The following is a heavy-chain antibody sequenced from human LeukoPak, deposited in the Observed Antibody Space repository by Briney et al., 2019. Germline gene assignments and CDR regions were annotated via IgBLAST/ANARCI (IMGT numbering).Heavy chain of an antibody. CDR2: IGRSPSYI. J-gene: IGHJ6*02. V-gene: IGHV3-21*01. CDR1: GFTFSSYG. Sequence: PGGSLRLSCAASGFTFSSYGMNWVRQAPGKGLEWVSSIGRSPSYIYCADSVKGRFTISRDNAKDSLDLQMSSLRAEDTAVYYCARLTSYNHDYSGRYGLDVWGQGTTVTVSS. D-gene: IGHD5-12*01. CDR3: ARLTSYNHDYSGRYGLDV.